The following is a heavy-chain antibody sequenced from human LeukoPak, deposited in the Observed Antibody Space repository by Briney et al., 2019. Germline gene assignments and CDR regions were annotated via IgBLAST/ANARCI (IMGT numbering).Heavy chain of an antibody. CDR1: GFTFSSYG. Sequence: GGSLRLSCAASGFTFSSYGMRWVRQAPGKGLEWVAVIWYDGSNKYYADSVKGRFTISRDNSKNTLYLQMNSLRAEDTAVYYCARDGLQYGDSPWGQGTLVTVSS. J-gene: IGHJ5*02. D-gene: IGHD4-17*01. CDR3: ARDGLQYGDSP. V-gene: IGHV3-33*01. CDR2: IWYDGSNK.